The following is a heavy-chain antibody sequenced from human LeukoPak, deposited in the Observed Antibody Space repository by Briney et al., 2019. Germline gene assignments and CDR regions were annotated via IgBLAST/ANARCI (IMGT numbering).Heavy chain of an antibody. CDR2: IYYSGRT. J-gene: IGHJ4*02. V-gene: IGHV4-59*11. CDR1: GGSISSHY. CDR3: ARVDSDYYFDY. Sequence: SETLSLTCTVSGGSISSHYWSWIRQPPGKGLEWIGYIYYSGRTNYNPSLKSRVTISVDTSKNQFSLKLSSVTAADTAVYYCARVDSDYYFDYWGQGTLVTVSS. D-gene: IGHD4-11*01.